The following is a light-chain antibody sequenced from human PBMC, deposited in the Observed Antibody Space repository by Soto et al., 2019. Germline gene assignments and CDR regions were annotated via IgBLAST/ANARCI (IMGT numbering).Light chain of an antibody. V-gene: IGKV3-11*01. Sequence: EVVLTQSPATLSLSPGERATLPCRASQSVSEFLAWYQQKPGQAPRLLIYDASNRATGIPARFSGSGSGTDFTLTISSLEAEDFALYYCQQRSKWPVTFGGGTKVDIK. CDR2: DAS. CDR1: QSVSEF. CDR3: QQRSKWPVT. J-gene: IGKJ4*01.